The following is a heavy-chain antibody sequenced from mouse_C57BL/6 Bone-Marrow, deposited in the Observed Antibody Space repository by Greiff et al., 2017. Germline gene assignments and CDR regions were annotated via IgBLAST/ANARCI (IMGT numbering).Heavy chain of an antibody. D-gene: IGHD1-1*01. CDR3: ARRRCYYYGSDY. V-gene: IGHV1-9*01. CDR2: ILPGSGST. CDR1: GYTFTGYW. Sequence: QVQLQQSGAELMKPGASVKLSCKATGYTFTGYWIEWVKQRPGHGLEWIGEILPGSGSTNYTEKFKGKATFTADTSSNTAYMQLSSLTTEDSAIYYCARRRCYYYGSDYWGQGTTLTVSS. J-gene: IGHJ2*01.